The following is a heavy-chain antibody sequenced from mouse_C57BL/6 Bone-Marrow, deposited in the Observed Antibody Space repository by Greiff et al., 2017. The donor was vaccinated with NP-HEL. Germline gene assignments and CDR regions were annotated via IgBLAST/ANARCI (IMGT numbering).Heavy chain of an antibody. D-gene: IGHD1-1*01. V-gene: IGHV12-3*01. CDR2: ITHSGAT. Sequence: VKLVESGPGLVKPSQSLFLTCSITGFPITSGDYWIWIRQSPGKPLEWMGYITHSGATFYNPTLQSPFSITREKAKNQLFLQLTSVTSEDTAMYFCAGFLYNGCSSDHVEYGGRGTTLTVSS. CDR3: AGFLYNGCSSDHVEY. J-gene: IGHJ2*01. CDR1: GFPITSGDY.